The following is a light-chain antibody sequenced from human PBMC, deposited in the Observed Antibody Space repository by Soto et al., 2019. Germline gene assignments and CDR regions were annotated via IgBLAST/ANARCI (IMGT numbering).Light chain of an antibody. CDR1: QSRGSNY. CDR2: GAS. V-gene: IGKV3-20*01. CDR3: QQYSSSPET. J-gene: IGKJ1*01. Sequence: IVLTQSPGTLSLSPGERATLSCKTSQSRGSNYLAWYQQKPGQAPRLLIYGASSRATGIPDRISGSGSGTDFTLTISRLEPEDFAVYYCQQYSSSPETFGQGTKVDIK.